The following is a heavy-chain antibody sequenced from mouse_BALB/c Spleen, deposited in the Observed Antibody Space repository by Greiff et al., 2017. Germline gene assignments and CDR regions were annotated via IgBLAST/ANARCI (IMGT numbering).Heavy chain of an antibody. J-gene: IGHJ3*01. Sequence: EVQVVESGGGLVQPGGSLRLSCATSGFTFTDYYMSWVRQPPGKALEWLGFIRNKANGYTTEYSASVKGRFTISRDNSQSILYLQMNTLRAEDSATYYCARATTVEGWFAYWGQGTLVTVSA. V-gene: IGHV7-3*02. CDR2: IRNKANGYTT. CDR3: ARATTVEGWFAY. D-gene: IGHD1-1*01. CDR1: GFTFTDYY.